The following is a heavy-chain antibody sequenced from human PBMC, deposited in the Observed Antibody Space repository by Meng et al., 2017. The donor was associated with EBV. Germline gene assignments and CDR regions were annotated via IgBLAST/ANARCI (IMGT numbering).Heavy chain of an antibody. CDR3: VRGPPVGVPGPGDY. CDR1: GYAFTSYI. D-gene: IGHD2-21*01. J-gene: IGHJ4*02. CDR2: INVGVGYT. Sequence: QVQLVQSGAEVKNPGASVKVSCKASGYAFTSYIVHWVRQAPGQRLEWMGWINVGVGYTKYSQKFQGRVTISSDTSATTGYMELSSLRSEDTAVYYCVRGPPVGVPGPGDYWGQGTLVTVFS. V-gene: IGHV1-3*01.